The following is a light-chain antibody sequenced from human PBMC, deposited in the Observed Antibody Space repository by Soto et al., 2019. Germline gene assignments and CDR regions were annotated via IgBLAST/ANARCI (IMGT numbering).Light chain of an antibody. Sequence: EIVMTQSPATLYVSPGERVTLSCRASQSVSSNLVWYQQKPGQAPRLLIYGASTRATGIPARFSGSGSGTEIALTISSLQSEDFAIYYGQQYNNWPRTFGQGTKVEIK. V-gene: IGKV3-15*01. CDR2: GAS. CDR3: QQYNNWPRT. J-gene: IGKJ1*01. CDR1: QSVSSN.